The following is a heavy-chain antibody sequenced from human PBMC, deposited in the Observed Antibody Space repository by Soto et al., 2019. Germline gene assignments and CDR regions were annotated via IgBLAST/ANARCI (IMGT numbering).Heavy chain of an antibody. D-gene: IGHD3-10*01. CDR2: INHSGST. CDR3: ARGLAYYYGSGSYYTTDAFDI. J-gene: IGHJ3*02. V-gene: IGHV4-34*01. Sequence: SETLSLTCTVSGGSISSYYWSWIRQPPGKGLEWIGEINHSGSTNYNPSLKSRVTISVDTSKNQFSLKLSSVTAADTAVYYCARGLAYYYGSGSYYTTDAFDIWGQGTMVTVSS. CDR1: GGSISSYY.